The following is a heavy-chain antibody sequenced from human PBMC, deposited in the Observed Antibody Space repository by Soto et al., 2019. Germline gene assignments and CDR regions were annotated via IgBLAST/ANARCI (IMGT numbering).Heavy chain of an antibody. Sequence: SETLSLTCTVSGGSISSYYWSWIRQPPGKGLEWIGYIYYSGSTNYNPSLKSRVIISVDTSKNQFSLKLSSVTAADTAVYYCARGDYFDYWGQGTLVTVSS. CDR2: IYYSGST. V-gene: IGHV4-59*01. J-gene: IGHJ4*02. CDR3: ARGDYFDY. CDR1: GGSISSYY.